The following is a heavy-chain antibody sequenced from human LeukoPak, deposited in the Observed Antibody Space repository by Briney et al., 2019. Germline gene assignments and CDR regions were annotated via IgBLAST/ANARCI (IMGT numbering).Heavy chain of an antibody. Sequence: SETLSLTCTVSGGSISSGSYYWSWIRQPAGKGLEWIGRIYPSGSTNYNPSLKSRVTISVDTSKNHFSLRLSSVTAADAAVYYCARENSYYDSSGYYYGSGYFDYWGQGTLVTVSS. CDR1: GGSISSGSYY. D-gene: IGHD3-22*01. CDR2: IYPSGST. J-gene: IGHJ4*02. CDR3: ARENSYYDSSGYYYGSGYFDY. V-gene: IGHV4-61*02.